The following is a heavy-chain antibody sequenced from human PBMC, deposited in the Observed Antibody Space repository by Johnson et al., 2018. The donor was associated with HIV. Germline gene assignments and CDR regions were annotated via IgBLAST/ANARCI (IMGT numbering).Heavy chain of an antibody. CDR3: ARQHSYDSSGQGGGLDV. D-gene: IGHD3-22*01. Sequence: VQLVESGGGLVQPGGSLRLSCAASGFTFSGYAMNWVRQAPGKGLEWVSGINWNGGRTGYADSVKGRFTISRENVNSSLYLQMKSLRAEDTALSYCARQHSYDSSGQGGGLDVWGQGTMVTVSS. V-gene: IGHV3-20*04. CDR1: GFTFSGYA. CDR2: INWNGGRT. J-gene: IGHJ3*01.